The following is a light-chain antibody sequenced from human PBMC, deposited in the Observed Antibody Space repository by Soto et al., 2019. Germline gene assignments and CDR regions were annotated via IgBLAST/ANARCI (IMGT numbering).Light chain of an antibody. V-gene: IGLV2-14*01. CDR3: CSYTSQNTRG. J-gene: IGLJ3*02. CDR1: SSDVGGYNH. CDR2: EVT. Sequence: QSALTQPASVSGSPGQSITISCTGTSSDVGGYNHVSWYQQHPGKAPKLMIFEVTHRPSGVSSLFSGSKSGNTASLTISGLQAEDEADYFCCSYTSQNTRGFGGGTTLNVL.